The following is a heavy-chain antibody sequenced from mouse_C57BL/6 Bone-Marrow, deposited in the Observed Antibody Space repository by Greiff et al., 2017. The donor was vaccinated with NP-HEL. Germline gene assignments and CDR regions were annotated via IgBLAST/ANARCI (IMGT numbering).Heavy chain of an antibody. J-gene: IGHJ1*03. Sequence: VQLQQSGPELVKPGASVKIPCKASGYTFTDYNMDWVKQSHGKSLEWIGDINPNNGGTIYNQKFKGKATLTVDKSSSTAYMELRSLTSEDTAVYYCARLRLRRWYFDVWGTGTTVTVSS. CDR3: ARLRLRRWYFDV. D-gene: IGHD2-4*01. CDR1: GYTFTDYN. V-gene: IGHV1-18*01. CDR2: INPNNGGT.